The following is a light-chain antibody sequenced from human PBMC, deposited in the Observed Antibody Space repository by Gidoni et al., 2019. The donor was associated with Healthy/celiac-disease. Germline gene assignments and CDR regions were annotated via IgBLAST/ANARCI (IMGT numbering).Light chain of an antibody. CDR2: AAS. V-gene: IGKV1-27*01. Sequence: IQMTQSPSSLSASVGDIVPITCRASQGISNYLAWYQQKPGKVPKLMIYAASTLQSGVPSRFRGSGSGTDFTLTISRLQPEDVATYYSQKYNSAPFTFGPGTKVDIK. J-gene: IGKJ3*01. CDR1: QGISNY. CDR3: QKYNSAPFT.